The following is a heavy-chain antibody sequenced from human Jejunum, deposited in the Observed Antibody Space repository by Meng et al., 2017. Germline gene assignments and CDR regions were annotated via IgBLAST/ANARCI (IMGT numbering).Heavy chain of an antibody. V-gene: IGHV4-59*01. CDR1: GDSISNYF. CDR3: ARGPYYFDNIDYYYGLDS. Sequence: SETLSLTCSVSGDSISNYFWTWIRQPPGEGPEWIGYISDNGATNYSPSLERRITISKDLSKNQLSLILRSVTTADTAVYYCARGPYYFDNIDYYYGLDSWGQGILVTVSS. D-gene: IGHD3-22*01. J-gene: IGHJ4*02. CDR2: ISDNGAT.